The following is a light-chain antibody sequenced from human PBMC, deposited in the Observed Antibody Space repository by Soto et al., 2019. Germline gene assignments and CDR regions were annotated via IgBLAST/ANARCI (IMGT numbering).Light chain of an antibody. CDR1: QGIRDD. J-gene: IGKJ1*01. V-gene: IGKV1-6*01. CDR3: LQDYNYPRT. CDR2: AGT. Sequence: AIHMTQSPSSLSASVGDRVTITCRASQGIRDDLGWYQQKPGKALKLLIYAGTILQSGVPSRFSGSGSGTDFTLTISSLQPEDFAIYYCLQDYNYPRTFGQGTKVEIK.